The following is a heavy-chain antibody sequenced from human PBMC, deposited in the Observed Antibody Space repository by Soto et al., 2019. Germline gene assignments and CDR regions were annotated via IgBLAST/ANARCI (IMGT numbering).Heavy chain of an antibody. CDR1: GFTFSSYA. CDR3: AREIDIVVVVAATGGVDY. V-gene: IGHV3-30-3*01. J-gene: IGHJ4*02. D-gene: IGHD2-15*01. Sequence: GGSLRLSCAASGFTFSSYAMHWVRQAPGKGLEWVAVISYDGSNKYYADSAKGRFTISRDNSKNTLYLQMNSLRAEDTAVYYCAREIDIVVVVAATGGVDYWGQGTLVTVSS. CDR2: ISYDGSNK.